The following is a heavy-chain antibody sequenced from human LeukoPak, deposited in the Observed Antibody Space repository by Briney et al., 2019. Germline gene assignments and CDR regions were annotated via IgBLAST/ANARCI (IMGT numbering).Heavy chain of an antibody. D-gene: IGHD4-17*01. CDR3: ARDPQTTVTTHYFDY. Sequence: GGSLRLSCAASGFTFSSYSMNWVRQVPGKGLEWVSSISSSSSYIYYADSVKGRFTISRDNAKNSLYLQMNSLRAEDTAVYYCARDPQTTVTTHYFDYWGQGTLVTVSS. V-gene: IGHV3-21*01. J-gene: IGHJ4*02. CDR1: GFTFSSYS. CDR2: ISSSSSYI.